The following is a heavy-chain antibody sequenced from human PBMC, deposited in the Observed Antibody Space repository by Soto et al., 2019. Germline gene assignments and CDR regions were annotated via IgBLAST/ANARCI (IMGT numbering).Heavy chain of an antibody. V-gene: IGHV1-69*02. Sequence: QVQLVQSGAEVKKPGSSVRVSCTVSGGTFTTYTIDWVRQAPGQGLEWMGRIIPVIGLTNYGLPGRVTITADKSTSTAYLELSGLKSEDTAMYYCAKNLAGIDQNAYDIWGQGTMVTVSS. CDR2: IIPVIGLT. CDR1: GGTFTTYT. CDR3: AKNLAGIDQNAYDI. D-gene: IGHD1-20*01. J-gene: IGHJ3*02.